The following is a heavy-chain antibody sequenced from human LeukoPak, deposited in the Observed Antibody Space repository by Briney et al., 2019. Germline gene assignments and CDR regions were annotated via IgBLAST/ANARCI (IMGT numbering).Heavy chain of an antibody. Sequence: SETLSLTGTVSGGSISSSSYYWGWIRQPPGKGLEWIGSIYYSGSTYYNPSLKSRVTISVDTSKNQFSLKLSSVTAADTAVYYCARRGRIVATITWGQGTLVTVSS. CDR1: GGSISSSSYY. CDR3: ARRGRIVATIT. V-gene: IGHV4-39*01. CDR2: IYYSGST. D-gene: IGHD5-12*01. J-gene: IGHJ4*02.